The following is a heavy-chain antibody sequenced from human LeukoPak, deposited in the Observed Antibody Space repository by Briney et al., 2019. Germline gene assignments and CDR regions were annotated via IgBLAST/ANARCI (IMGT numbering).Heavy chain of an antibody. CDR2: IYGGGST. Sequence: QSGGSLRLSCAASGFAVSNNYMSWVRQAPGKGLEWVSIIYGGGSTYYADSVNDRFTISRHNSQNTLFLQMNSLRTEDTAVYYCARAHDSSGYWPEYFHHWGQGTLVTVSS. CDR1: GFAVSNNY. D-gene: IGHD3-22*01. J-gene: IGHJ1*01. V-gene: IGHV3-53*04. CDR3: ARAHDSSGYWPEYFHH.